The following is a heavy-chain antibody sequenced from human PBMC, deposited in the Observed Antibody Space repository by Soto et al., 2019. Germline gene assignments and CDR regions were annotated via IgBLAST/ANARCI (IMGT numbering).Heavy chain of an antibody. CDR2: IFHTGAT. J-gene: IGHJ4*02. CDR3: ARRRIVPTTNFDY. V-gene: IGHV4-39*01. CDR1: GDSITSSSFY. Sequence: LSLTCTVSGDSITSSSFYWGWIRQPPGKGLEWIGHIFHTGATYQNPTLKSRLRMSVDTSKNQFSLNLSSVTATDTAVYYCARRRIVPTTNFDYWGQGTLVTVSS. D-gene: IGHD1-26*01.